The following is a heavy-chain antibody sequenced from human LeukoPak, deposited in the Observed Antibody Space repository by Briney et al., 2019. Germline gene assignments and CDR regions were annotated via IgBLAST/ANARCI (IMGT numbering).Heavy chain of an antibody. J-gene: IGHJ4*02. CDR3: AKPPRGYVWGSYRSFPTS. CDR2: ISGSGGST. Sequence: GGSLRLSCAASGFTFSSYAMSWVRQAPGKGLEWVSAISGSGGSTYYADSVKGRFTISRDNSKNTLYLQMNSLRAEDTAVYYCAKPPRGYVWGSYRSFPTSWGQGTLVTVSS. V-gene: IGHV3-23*01. D-gene: IGHD3-16*02. CDR1: GFTFSSYA.